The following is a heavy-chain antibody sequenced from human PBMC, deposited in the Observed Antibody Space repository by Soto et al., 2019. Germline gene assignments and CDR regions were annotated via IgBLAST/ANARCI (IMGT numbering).Heavy chain of an antibody. CDR3: ARLGGYYGSGSY. CDR1: GDSISTYY. CDR2: IYHSGST. J-gene: IGHJ4*02. Sequence: SETLSLSCTVSGDSISTYYWSWIRQPPGKGLEWIGEIYHSGSTNYNPSLKSRVTISVDKSKNQFSLRLSSVTAADTAVYYCARLGGYYGSGSYWGQGTLVTVSS. V-gene: IGHV4-59*12. D-gene: IGHD3-10*01.